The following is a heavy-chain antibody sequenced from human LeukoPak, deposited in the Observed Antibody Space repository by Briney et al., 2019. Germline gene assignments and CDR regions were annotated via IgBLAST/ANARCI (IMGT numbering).Heavy chain of an antibody. Sequence: GGSLRLSCAASGFTFSSYAMHWVRQAPGKGLEWVAVISYDGSNKYYADSVKGRFTISRDNSKNTLYLQMNSLRAEDTAVYYCAKDGTYYDILTGALLYWGQGTLVTVSS. J-gene: IGHJ4*02. CDR1: GFTFSSYA. CDR3: AKDGTYYDILTGALLY. V-gene: IGHV3-30*04. D-gene: IGHD3-9*01. CDR2: ISYDGSNK.